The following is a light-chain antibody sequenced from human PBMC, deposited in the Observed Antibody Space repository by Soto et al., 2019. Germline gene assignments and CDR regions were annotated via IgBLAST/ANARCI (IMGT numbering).Light chain of an antibody. Sequence: DIQMTQSPSTLSLPLGDRVPISCRASQSIDTWLAWYQQKPGKAPKLLIHDASHLKSGVPSRFSGSGSGTEFTLTISSLQPDDFATYYCQQYNSYWTFGQGTEVDIK. V-gene: IGKV1-5*01. CDR2: DAS. J-gene: IGKJ1*01. CDR3: QQYNSYWT. CDR1: QSIDTW.